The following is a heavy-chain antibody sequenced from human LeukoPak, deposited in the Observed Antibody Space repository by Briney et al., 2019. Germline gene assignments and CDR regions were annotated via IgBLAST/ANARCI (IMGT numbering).Heavy chain of an antibody. CDR1: GFTFSTYA. V-gene: IGHV3-23*01. Sequence: GGSLRLSCAASGFTFSTYAMTWVRQAPGKGLEWVSSINDNSYSTYYADSVKGRFTISRDNSRNTLFLQMSSLRAEDTALYYCTRVQAGRAGLMDVWGRGTTVTVSS. J-gene: IGHJ6*02. CDR2: INDNSYST. CDR3: TRVQAGRAGLMDV. D-gene: IGHD6-13*01.